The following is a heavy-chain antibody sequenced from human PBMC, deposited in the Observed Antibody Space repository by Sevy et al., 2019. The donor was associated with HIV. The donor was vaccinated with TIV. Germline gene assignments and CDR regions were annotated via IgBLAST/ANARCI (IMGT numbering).Heavy chain of an antibody. J-gene: IGHJ4*02. V-gene: IGHV3-7*01. CDR2: IKQDESEK. CDR1: GFTFSRYW. CDR3: ARDLPPSATTVPHFDY. D-gene: IGHD4-17*01. Sequence: GGSLRLSCAASGFTFSRYWMTWVRQAPGKGLEWVANIKQDESEKYYVDAVKGRFTISRDNAKNSMYLQMNSLRAEDTAVYYCARDLPPSATTVPHFDYWGRGTLVTVSS.